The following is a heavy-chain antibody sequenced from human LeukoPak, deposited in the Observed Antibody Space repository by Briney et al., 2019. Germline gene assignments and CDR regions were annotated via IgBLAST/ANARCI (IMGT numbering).Heavy chain of an antibody. D-gene: IGHD6-19*01. CDR2: INPSGGST. Sequence: ASVKVSCKASGYTSTSYYMHWVRQAPGQGLEWIGIINPSGGSTSYAQKFQARVTMTRDTSTSTVYMELSSLRSEDTAVYYCARPRKEVVGSFDSGGREPLVPVS. V-gene: IGHV1-46*01. CDR1: GYTSTSYY. CDR3: ARPRKEVVGSFDS. J-gene: IGHJ4*02.